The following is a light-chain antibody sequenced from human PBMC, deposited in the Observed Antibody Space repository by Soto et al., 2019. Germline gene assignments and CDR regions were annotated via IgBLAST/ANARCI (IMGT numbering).Light chain of an antibody. CDR2: GTS. V-gene: IGKV3-20*01. J-gene: IGKJ1*01. CDR1: QTVDRSY. Sequence: EIVFSPSPGPLSVSPGERAALSCRASQTVDRSYLGWYQQKPGQAPRSLIHGTSSRATGVPDRFSGSGSGTDFTLTISRLEPEDFAVYYCQQYGSSTGTFGQGTKVDIK. CDR3: QQYGSSTGT.